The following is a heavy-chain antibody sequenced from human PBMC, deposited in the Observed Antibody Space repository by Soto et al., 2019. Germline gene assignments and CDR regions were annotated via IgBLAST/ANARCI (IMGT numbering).Heavy chain of an antibody. J-gene: IGHJ6*02. CDR2: ISAYNGNT. V-gene: IGHV1-18*01. D-gene: IGHD5-12*01. Sequence: GASVKVSCKASGYTFTSYGISWVRQAPGQGLEWMGWISAYNGNTNYAQKLQGRVTMTTDTSTSTAYMELRSLRSDDTAVYYCASCSGYDYDWDYYGMDVWGQGTTVTVSS. CDR1: GYTFTSYG. CDR3: ASCSGYDYDWDYYGMDV.